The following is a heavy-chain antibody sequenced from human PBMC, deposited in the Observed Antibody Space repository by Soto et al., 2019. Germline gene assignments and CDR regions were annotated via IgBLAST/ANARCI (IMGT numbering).Heavy chain of an antibody. Sequence: GGSLRLSCAASGFTFSSYAISWVRQAPGKGLEWVSAISGSGGSTYYADSVKGRFTISRDNSKNTLYLQMNSLRADDTAVYYCARGLVALDYWGQGTQVTVSS. J-gene: IGHJ4*02. D-gene: IGHD6-6*01. CDR2: ISGSGGST. CDR3: ARGLVALDY. CDR1: GFTFSSYA. V-gene: IGHV3-23*01.